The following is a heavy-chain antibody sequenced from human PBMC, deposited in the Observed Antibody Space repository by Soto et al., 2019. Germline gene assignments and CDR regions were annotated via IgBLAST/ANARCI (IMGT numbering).Heavy chain of an antibody. CDR2: IRSKANSYAT. CDR3: TRHTLSRGWTYYYYGMDV. Sequence: EVQLVESGGGLVQPGGSLKLSCAASGFTFSGSAMHWVRQASGKGLEWVGRIRSKANSYATAYAASVKGRFTISRDDSKNTAYLQMNSLTTEDTAVSYCTRHTLSRGWTYYYYGMDVWGQGTTVTVSS. J-gene: IGHJ6*02. V-gene: IGHV3-73*02. CDR1: GFTFSGSA. D-gene: IGHD6-19*01.